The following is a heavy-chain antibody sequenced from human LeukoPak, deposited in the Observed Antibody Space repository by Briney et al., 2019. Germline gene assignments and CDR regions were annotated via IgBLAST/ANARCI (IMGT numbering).Heavy chain of an antibody. CDR2: ISGSGGST. J-gene: IGHJ4*02. V-gene: IGHV3-23*01. CDR3: AKGSLMWLLGTA. D-gene: IGHD3-22*01. Sequence: SGGSLRLSCAASGFTFSGYAMSWVRQAPGKGLEWVSAISGSGGSTHYADSVKGRFTISRDNSKNTLYLQMNSLRAEDTAVYYCAKGSLMWLLGTAWGQGTLVTVSS. CDR1: GFTFSGYA.